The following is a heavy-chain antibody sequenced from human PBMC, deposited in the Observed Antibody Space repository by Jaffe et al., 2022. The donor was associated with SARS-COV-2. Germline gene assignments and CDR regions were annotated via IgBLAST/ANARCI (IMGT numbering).Heavy chain of an antibody. J-gene: IGHJ6*02. CDR2: INHSGST. V-gene: IGHV4-34*01. CDR3: ARGWDWNWLR. CDR1: GGSFSGYY. D-gene: IGHD1-7*01. Sequence: QVQLQQWGAGLLKPSETLSLTCAVYGGSFSGYYWSWIRQPPGKGLEWIGEINHSGSTNYNPSLKSRVTISVDTSKNQFSLKLSSVTAADTAVYYCARGWDWNWLRWGQGTTVTVSS.